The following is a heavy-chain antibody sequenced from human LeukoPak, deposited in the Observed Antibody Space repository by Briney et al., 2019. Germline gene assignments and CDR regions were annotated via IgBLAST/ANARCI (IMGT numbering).Heavy chain of an antibody. CDR2: ISGSGGST. V-gene: IGHV3-23*01. J-gene: IGHJ4*02. CDR1: GFTFSSYA. CDR3: AKRSMVSSGYFDY. D-gene: IGHD3-10*01. Sequence: PGGSLRLSCAASGFTFSSYAMSWVRQAPGKGLEWVSAISGSGGSTYYADSVKGRFTISRDNSKNTLYLQMDSLRVEDTAIYYCAKRSMVSSGYFDYWGQGTLVTVSS.